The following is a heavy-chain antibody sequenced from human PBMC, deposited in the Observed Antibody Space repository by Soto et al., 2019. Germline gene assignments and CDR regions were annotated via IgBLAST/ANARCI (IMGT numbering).Heavy chain of an antibody. CDR3: ARCLSAAGAGAS. CDR1: GGSVSGTSYY. Sequence: PSETLSLTCTVSGGSVSGTSYYWGWIRQPPGKGLEWIGNIYYTGRTYYNPSLKSRVIISVDTSKNQFSLKLSSVTAADTAVYFCARCLSAAGAGASWGRGTLVTVSS. V-gene: IGHV4-39*01. J-gene: IGHJ5*01. D-gene: IGHD6-13*01. CDR2: IYYTGRT.